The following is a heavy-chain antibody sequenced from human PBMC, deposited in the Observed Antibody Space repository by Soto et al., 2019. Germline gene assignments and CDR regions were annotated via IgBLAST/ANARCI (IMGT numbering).Heavy chain of an antibody. D-gene: IGHD3-3*01. CDR2: ISYNGRNK. Sequence: QVQLVESGGGVVQAGKSLRLSCAASGFTFSAYGMHWVRQAPGKGLEWVAVISYNGRNKYYVDSVMGRFSVSRDDSKNTVYLQMDSVRPEDTAVYYCVKDGSLEVPDVPLEEYFFDHWGQGTLVSVSS. CDR1: GFTFSAYG. CDR3: VKDGSLEVPDVPLEEYFFDH. J-gene: IGHJ4*02. V-gene: IGHV3-30*18.